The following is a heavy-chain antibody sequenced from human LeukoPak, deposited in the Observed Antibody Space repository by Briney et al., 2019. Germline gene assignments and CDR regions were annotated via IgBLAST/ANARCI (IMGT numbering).Heavy chain of an antibody. Sequence: GGSLRLFCAASGFTFSSYEMNWVRQAPGKGLEGVSYISSSGSTIYYADSVKGRFTISRDNAKNSLYLQMNSLRAEDTAVYYCARGGYYGSGRYYFDSWGQGTLVTVSS. D-gene: IGHD3-3*01. V-gene: IGHV3-48*03. CDR1: GFTFSSYE. J-gene: IGHJ4*02. CDR3: ARGGYYGSGRYYFDS. CDR2: ISSSGSTI.